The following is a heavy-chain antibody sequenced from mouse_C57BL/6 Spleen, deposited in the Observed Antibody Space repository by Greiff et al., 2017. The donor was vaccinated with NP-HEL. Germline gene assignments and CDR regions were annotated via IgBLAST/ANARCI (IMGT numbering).Heavy chain of an antibody. CDR2: INPGSGGT. CDR3: AVTTVVAIDY. V-gene: IGHV1-54*01. D-gene: IGHD1-1*01. CDR1: GYAFTNYL. Sequence: QVQLKESGAELVRPGTSVKVSCKASGYAFTNYLIEWVKQRPGQGLEWIGVINPGSGGTKYNEKFKGKATLTADKSSSTAYMQLSSLTSEDSAVYFCAVTTVVAIDYWGQGTTLTVSS. J-gene: IGHJ2*01.